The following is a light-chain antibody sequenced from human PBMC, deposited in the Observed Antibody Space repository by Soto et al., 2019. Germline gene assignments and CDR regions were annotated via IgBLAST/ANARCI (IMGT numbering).Light chain of an antibody. CDR3: CSYAGDRDLI. CDR2: EGS. CDR1: SSDVGRYNI. J-gene: IGLJ2*01. V-gene: IGLV2-23*01. Sequence: QSVLTQPASVSGSPGQSITISCTGSSSDVGRYNIVSWYQQHPGKAPKLMIYEGSQRPSGVSDRFSGSKSGNTASLTISGLQAEDEADYYCCSYAGDRDLIFGGGTKLT.